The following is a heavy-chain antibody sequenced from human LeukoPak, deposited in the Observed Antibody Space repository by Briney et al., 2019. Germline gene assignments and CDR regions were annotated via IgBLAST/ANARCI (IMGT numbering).Heavy chain of an antibody. CDR1: GFTFSSST. D-gene: IGHD3-3*01. J-gene: IGHJ3*02. CDR3: ARDASGVQFLEWLFQNAFDI. V-gene: IGHV3-30-3*01. Sequence: GGSLRLSCAASGFTFSSSTVHWVRQAPGKGLEWVAVISYDGSNKYYADSVKGRFTISRDNSKNTLYLQMNSLRAEDTAVYYCARDASGVQFLEWLFQNAFDIWGQGTMVTVSS. CDR2: ISYDGSNK.